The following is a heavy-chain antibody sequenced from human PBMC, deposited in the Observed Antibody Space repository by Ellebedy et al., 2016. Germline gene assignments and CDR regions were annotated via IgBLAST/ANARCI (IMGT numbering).Heavy chain of an antibody. D-gene: IGHD6-13*01. Sequence: GGSLRLSXAASGFTFSSYSMNWVRQAPGKGLEWVSSISSSSSYIYYADSVKGRFTISRDNAKNSLYLQMNSLRAEDTAVYYCALTPEGGSSWYPYYYYYGMDVWGQGTTVTVSS. J-gene: IGHJ6*02. V-gene: IGHV3-21*01. CDR1: GFTFSSYS. CDR2: ISSSSSYI. CDR3: ALTPEGGSSWYPYYYYYGMDV.